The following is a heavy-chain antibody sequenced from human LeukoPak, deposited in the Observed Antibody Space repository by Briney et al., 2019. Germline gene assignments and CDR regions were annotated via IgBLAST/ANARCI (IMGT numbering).Heavy chain of an antibody. CDR1: GYTFTSYY. D-gene: IGHD4-23*01. J-gene: IGHJ4*02. CDR2: INPSGGST. CDR3: ARVPPTRGSNSVESFDY. V-gene: IGHV1-46*01. Sequence: GASVKVSCKASGYTFTSYYMHWVRQAPGQGLEWMGIINPSGGSTSYAQKFQGRVTMTRDTSTSTVYMELSSLRSEDTAAYYCARVPPTRGSNSVESFDYWGQGTLVTVSS.